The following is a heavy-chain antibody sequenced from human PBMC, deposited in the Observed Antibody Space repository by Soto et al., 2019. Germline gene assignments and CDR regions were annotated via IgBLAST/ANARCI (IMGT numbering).Heavy chain of an antibody. CDR2: INPNSRGT. Sequence: SMQVCWESCGVPFQSRYRQWLRQAHDQGLEWMGWINPNSRGTSYAQNFQRRVTMTRDTPISTAYMELSRLRSDDTAVYYYARGYRSGWYMRDWFDPWGQGIRGTAPS. J-gene: IGHJ5*02. D-gene: IGHD6-19*01. CDR1: GVPFQSRY. CDR3: ARGYRSGWYMRDWFDP. V-gene: IGHV1-2*02.